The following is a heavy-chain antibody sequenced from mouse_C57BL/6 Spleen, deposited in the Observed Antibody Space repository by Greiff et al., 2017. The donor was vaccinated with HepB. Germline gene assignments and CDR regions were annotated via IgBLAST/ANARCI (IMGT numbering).Heavy chain of an antibody. J-gene: IGHJ1*03. V-gene: IGHV10-1*01. CDR1: GFSFNTYA. Sequence: GGGLVQPKGSLKLSCAASGFSFNTYAMNWVRQAPGKGLEWVARIRSKSNNYATYYADSVKDRFTISRDDSESMLYLQMNNLKTEDTAMYYCVRPYYYGSSYWYFDVWGTGTTVTVSS. D-gene: IGHD1-1*01. CDR3: VRPYYYGSSYWYFDV. CDR2: IRSKSNNYAT.